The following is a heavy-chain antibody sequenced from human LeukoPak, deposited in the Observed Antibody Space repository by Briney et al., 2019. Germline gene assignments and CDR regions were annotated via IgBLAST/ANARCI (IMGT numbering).Heavy chain of an antibody. Sequence: GGSLRLSCAASGFTFSSYAMSWVRQAPGKGLEWVSAISGSGGSTYYADSVKGRFTISRDNSENTLYLQMNSLRAEDTAVYYCAKDPLSRYDYGDYAWGQGTLVTVSS. J-gene: IGHJ5*02. D-gene: IGHD4-17*01. CDR1: GFTFSSYA. V-gene: IGHV3-23*01. CDR2: ISGSGGST. CDR3: AKDPLSRYDYGDYA.